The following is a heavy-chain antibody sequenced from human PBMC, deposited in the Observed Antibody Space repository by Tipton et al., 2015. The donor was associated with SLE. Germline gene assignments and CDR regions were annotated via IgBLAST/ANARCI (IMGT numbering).Heavy chain of an antibody. Sequence: SLRLSCAASGFTFDDYAMHWVRQAPGKGLEWVSGISWNSGSIGYADSVKGRFTISRDNAKNSLYLQMNSLRAEDTALYYCARGGAEAAGRDAFDIWGQGTMVTVSS. CDR2: ISWNSGSI. CDR1: GFTFDDYA. V-gene: IGHV3-9*01. D-gene: IGHD6-13*01. CDR3: ARGGAEAAGRDAFDI. J-gene: IGHJ3*02.